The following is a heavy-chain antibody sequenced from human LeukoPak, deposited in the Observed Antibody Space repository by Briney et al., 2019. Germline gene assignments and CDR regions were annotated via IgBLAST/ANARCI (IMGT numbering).Heavy chain of an antibody. V-gene: IGHV3-48*01. Sequence: PGGSLRLSCAASGFTFNRNNMNWVRQAPGKGLEWVSYISSTSITMYYADSVKGRSTISRDNAKNSLYLQMNSLRADDTAVYYCARETILAVAGDFWGQGTLVTVSS. CDR3: ARETILAVAGDF. D-gene: IGHD6-19*01. CDR2: ISSTSITM. CDR1: GFTFNRNN. J-gene: IGHJ4*02.